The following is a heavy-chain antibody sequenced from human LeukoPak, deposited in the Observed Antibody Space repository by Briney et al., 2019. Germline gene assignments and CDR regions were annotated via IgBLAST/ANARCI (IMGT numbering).Heavy chain of an antibody. CDR3: ASTPAFIAAAGKYYYYYYMDV. D-gene: IGHD6-13*01. J-gene: IGHJ6*03. V-gene: IGHV4-34*01. CDR2: INHSGST. Sequence: SETLSLTCAVYGGSFSGYYWSWIRQPPGRGLEWIGEINHSGSTNYNPSLKSRVTISVDTSKNQFSLKLSSVTAADTAVYYCASTPAFIAAAGKYYYYYYMDVWGKGTTVTVSS. CDR1: GGSFSGYY.